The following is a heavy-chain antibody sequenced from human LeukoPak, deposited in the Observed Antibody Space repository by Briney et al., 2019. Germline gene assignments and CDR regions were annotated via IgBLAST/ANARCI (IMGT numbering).Heavy chain of an antibody. CDR3: ARADFIDAGPYLIGP. J-gene: IGHJ5*02. D-gene: IGHD3-3*01. Sequence: ASVKVSCKTSGYSFTDYYIHWVRQAPGQGLEWMAWINTKTGRTSSARKFQGRVTMTGDPSITTVYMDMAWLTSDDTAIYFCARADFIDAGPYLIGPWGQGTLVTVSS. CDR1: GYSFTDYY. CDR2: INTKTGRT. V-gene: IGHV1-2*02.